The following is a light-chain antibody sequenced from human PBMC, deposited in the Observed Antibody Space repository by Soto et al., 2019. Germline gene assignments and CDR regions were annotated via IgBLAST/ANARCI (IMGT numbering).Light chain of an antibody. CDR2: WAS. CDR1: QSVLARSNYKNY. Sequence: IVMTQSPDSLAVSLGERATINCKSSQSVLARSNYKNYLAWYQQKPGQPPKLLISWASTRESRVPDRFSGSGSGTDFTLTISSLQAEDVAVYYCQHYYTPPLTFGQGTKVEIK. J-gene: IGKJ1*01. CDR3: QHYYTPPLT. V-gene: IGKV4-1*01.